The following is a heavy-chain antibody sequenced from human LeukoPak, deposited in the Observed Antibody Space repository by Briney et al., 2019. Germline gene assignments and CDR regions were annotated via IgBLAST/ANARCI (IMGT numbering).Heavy chain of an antibody. J-gene: IGHJ4*02. CDR1: GFTFSCYW. CDR2: INSDGIST. V-gene: IGHV3-74*01. CDR3: AKGGATVIDY. D-gene: IGHD4-17*01. Sequence: PGGSLRLSCAASGFTFSCYWMHWVRQAPGKGLVWVSRINSDGISTSYADSVKGRFTISRDNAKNTLYLQMSSLRADDTAVYYCAKGGATVIDYWGQGTLVTVSS.